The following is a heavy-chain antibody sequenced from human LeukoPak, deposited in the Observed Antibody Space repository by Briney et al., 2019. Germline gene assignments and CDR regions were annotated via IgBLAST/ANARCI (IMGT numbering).Heavy chain of an antibody. J-gene: IGHJ6*04. Sequence: PGGSLRLSCAASGFTVSSNYMTWVRQAPGKGLEWVSVIYNSGSAYYADSMKGRFTISRDNSKNTVYLQMNSLRVEDTAVYYRARISRSMVDVWGKGTTVTISS. CDR1: GFTVSSNY. D-gene: IGHD5-24*01. CDR2: IYNSGSA. V-gene: IGHV3-53*01. CDR3: ARISRSMVDV.